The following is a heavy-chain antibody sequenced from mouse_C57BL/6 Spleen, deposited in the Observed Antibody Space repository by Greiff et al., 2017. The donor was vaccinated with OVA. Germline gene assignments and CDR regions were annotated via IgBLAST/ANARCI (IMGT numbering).Heavy chain of an antibody. D-gene: IGHD2-5*01. V-gene: IGHV1-80*01. Sequence: QVHVKQSGAELVKPGASVKISCKASGYAFSSYWMNWVKQRPGKGLEWIGQIYPGDGDTNYNGKFKGKATLTADKSSSTAYMQLSSLTSEDSAVYFCARNYSNSFYYAMDYWGQGTSVTVSS. CDR2: IYPGDGDT. J-gene: IGHJ4*01. CDR1: GYAFSSYW. CDR3: ARNYSNSFYYAMDY.